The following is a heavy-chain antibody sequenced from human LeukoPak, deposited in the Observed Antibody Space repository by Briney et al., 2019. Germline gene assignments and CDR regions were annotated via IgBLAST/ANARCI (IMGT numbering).Heavy chain of an antibody. D-gene: IGHD1-1*01. V-gene: IGHV1-18*04. CDR2: ISAYTGNT. CDR1: GYTFTSNY. Sequence: ASVKVSCKAFGYTFTSNYMHWVRQAPGQGLEWMGWISAYTGNTNYAQKLQGRVTMTTDTSTSTAYMELRSLRFDDTAVYYCARDPGNWNDQGPHLFFDYWGQGTLVTVSS. CDR3: ARDPGNWNDQGPHLFFDY. J-gene: IGHJ4*02.